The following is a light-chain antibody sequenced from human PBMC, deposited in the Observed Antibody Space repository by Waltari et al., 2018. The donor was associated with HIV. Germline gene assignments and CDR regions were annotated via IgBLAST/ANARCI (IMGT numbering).Light chain of an antibody. Sequence: SYELTQQPSVSVSPGQTARITCSGDILPKQYAYWYQQKPGQAPVVVIYNDGGRPSGIPERFSGSSSGTTVTLTISGVQAEDEADYYCQSADSSGTYAVFGGGTQLTVL. J-gene: IGLJ7*01. CDR2: NDG. CDR1: ILPKQY. CDR3: QSADSSGTYAV. V-gene: IGLV3-25*03.